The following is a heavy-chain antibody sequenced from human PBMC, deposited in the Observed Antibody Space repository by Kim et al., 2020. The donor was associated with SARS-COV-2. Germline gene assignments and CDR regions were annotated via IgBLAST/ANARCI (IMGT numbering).Heavy chain of an antibody. Sequence: SETLSLTCTISGDSLRSGFFWAWIRQRPGKGLEGIGYSYHTGTSYYNPSLKNRLTMSVDTSTNQILLSLSSVTSADTAVYYCARGGVLVTALRLDLWGQGPRVTVAA. D-gene: IGHD2-21*02. CDR1: GDSLRSGFF. CDR2: SYHTGTS. CDR3: ARGGVLVTALRLDL. J-gene: IGHJ5*02. V-gene: IGHV4-31*03.